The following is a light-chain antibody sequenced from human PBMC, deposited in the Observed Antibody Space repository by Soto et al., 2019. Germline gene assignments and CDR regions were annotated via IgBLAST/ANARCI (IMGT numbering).Light chain of an antibody. CDR1: SSDVGGYKF. CDR3: GSYTGSIYV. Sequence: QSVLTQPASVSGSPGQSITISCTGTSSDVGGYKFVSWYQQHPGKAPKLMIYEVSNRPSGVSSRFSGSKSGNTASLTISGLQAEDEAYYYCGSYTGSIYVFGPGTKVTVL. CDR2: EVS. J-gene: IGLJ1*01. V-gene: IGLV2-14*01.